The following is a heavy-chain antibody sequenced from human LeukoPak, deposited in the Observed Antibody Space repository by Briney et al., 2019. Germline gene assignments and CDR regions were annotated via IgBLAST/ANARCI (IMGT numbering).Heavy chain of an antibody. CDR3: AKSNGYGLIDY. D-gene: IGHD5-12*01. V-gene: IGHV4-39*01. CDR1: GASISSSNYY. CDR2: IYSSGDT. Sequence: SETLSLTCAVSGASISSSNYYWGWVRQSPGKGLEWIGNIYSSGDTYYNASLKSRVTMYIDTSKNQFSLKLSSVTAADTAMYYCAKSNGYGLIDYWGQGTLVTVSS. J-gene: IGHJ4*02.